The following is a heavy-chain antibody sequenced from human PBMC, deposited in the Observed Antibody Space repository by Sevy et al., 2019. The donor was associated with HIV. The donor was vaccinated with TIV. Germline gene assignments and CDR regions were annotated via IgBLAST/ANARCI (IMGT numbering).Heavy chain of an antibody. J-gene: IGHJ3*02. CDR3: VKDFAYSSSWYLWGAFDI. V-gene: IGHV3-64D*06. CDR2: ISSNGGGT. CDR1: GFTFSSYA. Sequence: GGSLRLSCSASGFTFSSYAMHWVRQAPGKGLEYVSAISSNGGGTYYADSVKGRFTISRDNSKNTLYLQMSSLRAEDTAVYYCVKDFAYSSSWYLWGAFDIWGQGTMVTVSS. D-gene: IGHD6-13*01.